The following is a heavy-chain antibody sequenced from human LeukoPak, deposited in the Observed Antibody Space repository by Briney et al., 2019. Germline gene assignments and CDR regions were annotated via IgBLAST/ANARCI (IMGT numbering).Heavy chain of an antibody. Sequence: ASVKVSCKASGYTFTGYYMHWVRQAPGQGLEWMGWINPNSGGTNYAQKFQGRVTMTRDTSISTAYMELSSLRSEDTAVYYCARDPSIAARRGAFDIWGQGTMVTVSS. V-gene: IGHV1-2*02. CDR1: GYTFTGYY. J-gene: IGHJ3*02. D-gene: IGHD6-6*01. CDR3: ARDPSIAARRGAFDI. CDR2: INPNSGGT.